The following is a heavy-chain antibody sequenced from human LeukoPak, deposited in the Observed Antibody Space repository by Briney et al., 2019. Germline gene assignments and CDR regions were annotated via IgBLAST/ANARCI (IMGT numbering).Heavy chain of an antibody. V-gene: IGHV3-30*18. D-gene: IGHD3-22*01. Sequence: AGGSLRLSCAASGFTFDDYAMHWVRQAPGKGLEWVAVISYDGSNKYYADSVKGRFTISRDNSKNTLYLQMNSLRAEDTAVYYCAKDLYGSSGSWPYYYYGMDVWGQGTTVTVSS. CDR3: AKDLYGSSGSWPYYYYGMDV. J-gene: IGHJ6*02. CDR1: GFTFDDYA. CDR2: ISYDGSNK.